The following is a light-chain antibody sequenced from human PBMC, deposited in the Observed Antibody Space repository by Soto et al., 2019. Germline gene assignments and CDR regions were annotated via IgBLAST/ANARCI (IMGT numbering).Light chain of an antibody. J-gene: IGKJ1*01. V-gene: IGKV3-15*01. CDR3: HQYNDWPPA. CDR1: QSVSSN. Sequence: PGERATLSCRASQSVSSNVAWYQQKPGQAPRLLIYDASTRATGIPARFSGSGSGTEFTLTISSLQSEDFAVFYCHQYNDWPPAFGQGTKVDIK. CDR2: DAS.